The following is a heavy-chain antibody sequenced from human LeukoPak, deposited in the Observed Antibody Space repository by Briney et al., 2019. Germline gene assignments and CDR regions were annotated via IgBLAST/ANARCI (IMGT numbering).Heavy chain of an antibody. J-gene: IGHJ6*03. V-gene: IGHV4-34*01. D-gene: IGHD2-21*01. CDR2: INHSGST. CDR1: GGSFSGYY. CDR3: ARAVFTPASYYMDV. Sequence: SETLSLTCAVYGGSFSGYYWSWILQPPGNGLEWIGEINHSGSTNYNPSLKSRVTISVDTSKNQFSLKLSSVTAADTAVYYCARAVFTPASYYMDVWGKGTTVTVSS.